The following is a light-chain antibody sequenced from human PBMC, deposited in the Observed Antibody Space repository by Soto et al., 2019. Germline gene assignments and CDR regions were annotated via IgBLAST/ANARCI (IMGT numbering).Light chain of an antibody. CDR2: GAS. J-gene: IGKJ5*01. CDR3: QQYNNSTPIT. CDR1: QSVGSN. V-gene: IGKV3D-15*01. Sequence: EIVMTQSPVTLSVSPGESATLSCRASQSVGSNLAWYQQRPGQAPRLLIYGASTSATGIPVRFSGSGSGTELSLTISGLQYEDFGVYLCQQYNNSTPITFGQGTRLEIK.